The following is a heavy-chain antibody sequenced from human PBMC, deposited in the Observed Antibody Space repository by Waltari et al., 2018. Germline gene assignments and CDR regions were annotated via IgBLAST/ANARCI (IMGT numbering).Heavy chain of an antibody. V-gene: IGHV4-38-2*02. J-gene: IGHJ4*02. Sequence: QVQLQESGPGLVKPSETLSLTCTVSGYSISSGYYWGWIRQPPGKGLEWIGSIYHSGSTYYNPSLKSRVTISVDTSKNQFSLKLSSVTAADTAVYYCARGGGIAAAGTWGQGTLVTVSS. CDR1: GYSISSGYY. D-gene: IGHD6-13*01. CDR3: ARGGGIAAAGT. CDR2: IYHSGST.